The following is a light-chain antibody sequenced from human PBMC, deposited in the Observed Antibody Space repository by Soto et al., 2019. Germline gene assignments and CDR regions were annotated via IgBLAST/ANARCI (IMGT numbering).Light chain of an antibody. CDR3: QQYDIWPPYT. CDR1: QTIRSS. CDR2: DAS. J-gene: IGKJ2*01. Sequence: EVVMTQSPASLSASPGERVTLSCRASQTIRSSLAWYQQRPGQAPRLLIYDASTRATGIPPGFSGGGSGTEFTVTISSLQSEDFAIYYCQQYDIWPPYTFGQGTKVEF. V-gene: IGKV3-15*01.